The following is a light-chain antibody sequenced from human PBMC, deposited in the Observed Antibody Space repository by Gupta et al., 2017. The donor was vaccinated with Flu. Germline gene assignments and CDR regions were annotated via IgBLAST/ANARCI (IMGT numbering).Light chain of an antibody. Sequence: GTLALSPGESATLSCRASQSGSSSYLAWYQQKPGQAPRLLIYGASSRATGIPDRFSGSGSGTDFTLTISRLEPEDFAVYYCQQYGSSVCVFGQGNKVEIK. J-gene: IGKJ1*01. CDR3: QQYGSSVCV. CDR1: QSGSSSY. V-gene: IGKV3-20*01. CDR2: GAS.